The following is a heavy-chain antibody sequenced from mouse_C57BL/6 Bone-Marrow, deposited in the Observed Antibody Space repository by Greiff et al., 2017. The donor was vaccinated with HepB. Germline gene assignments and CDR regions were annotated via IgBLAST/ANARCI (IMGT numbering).Heavy chain of an antibody. Sequence: LEESGAELARPGASVKLSCKASGYTFTSYGISWVKQRTGQGLEWIGEIYPRSGNTYYNEKFKGKATLTADKSSSTAYMELRSLTSEDSAVYFCASRDLLWYPWFAYWGQGTLVTVSA. D-gene: IGHD2-1*01. CDR2: IYPRSGNT. CDR3: ASRDLLWYPWFAY. CDR1: GYTFTSYG. J-gene: IGHJ3*01. V-gene: IGHV1-81*01.